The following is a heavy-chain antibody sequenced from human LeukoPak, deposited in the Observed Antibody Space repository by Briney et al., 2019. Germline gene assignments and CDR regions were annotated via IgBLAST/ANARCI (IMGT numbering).Heavy chain of an antibody. V-gene: IGHV3-7*01. CDR2: IKEDGSEK. CDR1: GFTLSAHW. D-gene: IGHD3-9*01. CDR3: ASHYNILTGYSSFDY. J-gene: IGHJ4*02. Sequence: GGSLRLSCAASGFTLSAHWMSWVRQAPGKGLEWVANIKEDGSEKYYVDSVKGRFTISRDNAKNSLYLQMNSLRVEDTAVYHCASHYNILTGYSSFDYWGQGTLVTVSS.